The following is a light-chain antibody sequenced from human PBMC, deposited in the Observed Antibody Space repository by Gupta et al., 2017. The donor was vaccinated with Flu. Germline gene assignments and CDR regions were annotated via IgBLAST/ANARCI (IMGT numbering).Light chain of an antibody. CDR2: KAS. CDR3: QQYNSYPWT. CDR1: QTISNW. Sequence: DIQMTQSPSTLSASVGDRVTITCRASQTISNWLAWYQQMPGKAPKLLIYKASSLEGGVPSRFSGSGSGTEFTLTISSLQPDDFATYYCQQYNSYPWTFGQGTXVDVK. J-gene: IGKJ1*01. V-gene: IGKV1-5*03.